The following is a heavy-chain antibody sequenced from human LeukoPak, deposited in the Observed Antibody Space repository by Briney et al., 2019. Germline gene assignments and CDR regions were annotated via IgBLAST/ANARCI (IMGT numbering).Heavy chain of an antibody. CDR1: GDSIRSYN. V-gene: IGHV4-59*08. Sequence: NPSETLSLTCSVSGDSIRSYNWNWLRQPPGKGLEWIGLIYYSGSTNYNPSLRSRVTMSVDASKNQVSLKLSSVTAADTAVYYCARRPFSWFDPWGQGTLVTVSS. CDR2: IYYSGST. CDR3: ARRPFSWFDP. J-gene: IGHJ5*02. D-gene: IGHD2/OR15-2a*01.